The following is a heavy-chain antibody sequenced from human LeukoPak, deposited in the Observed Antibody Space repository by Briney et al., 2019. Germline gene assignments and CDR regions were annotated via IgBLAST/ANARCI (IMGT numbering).Heavy chain of an antibody. CDR1: GSTFTGYY. CDR3: ARQGITGTTQEYYYYYMDV. V-gene: IGHV1-2*02. CDR2: INPNSGGT. D-gene: IGHD1-20*01. Sequence: ASVKVSCKASGSTFTGYYMHWVRQAPGQGLEWVGWINPNSGGTNYAQKFQGRVTMTRDTSISTAYIEMSSLRSEDTAVYYCARQGITGTTQEYYYYYMDVWGKGTTVTVSS. J-gene: IGHJ6*03.